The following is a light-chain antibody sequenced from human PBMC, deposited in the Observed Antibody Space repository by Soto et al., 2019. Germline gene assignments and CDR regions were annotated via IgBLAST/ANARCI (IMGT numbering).Light chain of an antibody. CDR2: SAS. J-gene: IGKJ1*01. V-gene: IGKV1-27*01. CDR1: QGIGNS. CDR3: QKYDSAPWT. Sequence: IQVTQSPSSLSASVGDRVIITCRASQGIGNSLAWYQQTAGRVPKLLMHSASTLLSGVPSRFSGSGSGTDFTLPISSLQPEDVATYYCQKYDSAPWTFGQGTKVEIK.